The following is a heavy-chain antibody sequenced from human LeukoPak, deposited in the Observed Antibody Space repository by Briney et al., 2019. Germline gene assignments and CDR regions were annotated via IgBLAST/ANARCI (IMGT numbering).Heavy chain of an antibody. J-gene: IGHJ5*02. Sequence: SETLSLTCTVSGGSISSHYWSWIRQPPGKGLEWIGYIYYSGSTNYNPSLKSRVTISVDTSKNQFSLKLSSVTAADTAVYYCAREAYGGWFDPWGQGTLVTVSS. CDR3: AREAYGGWFDP. V-gene: IGHV4-59*11. CDR2: IYYSGST. CDR1: GGSISSHY. D-gene: IGHD4-17*01.